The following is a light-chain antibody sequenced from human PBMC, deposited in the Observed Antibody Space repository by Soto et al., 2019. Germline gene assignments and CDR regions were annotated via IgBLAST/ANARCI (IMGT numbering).Light chain of an antibody. CDR3: QQYGSSWT. CDR1: QSVNSN. V-gene: IGKV3-20*01. J-gene: IGKJ1*01. CDR2: GAS. Sequence: EKVMTQSPATLSVSPGERATLSCRASQSVNSNLAWYQQKLGQAPRLVIYGASSRATGIPDRFSGSGSGTDFTLTISRLEPEDFAVYYCQQYGSSWTFGQGTKVDIK.